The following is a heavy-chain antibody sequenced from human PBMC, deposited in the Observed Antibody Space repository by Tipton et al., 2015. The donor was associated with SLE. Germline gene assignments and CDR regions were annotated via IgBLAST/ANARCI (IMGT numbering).Heavy chain of an antibody. D-gene: IGHD3-10*01. V-gene: IGHV4-34*01. CDR2: INQGGRS. J-gene: IGHJ6*03. Sequence: LRLSCAVYGGSFRAYFWAWIRQAPGKGLEWIVEINQGGRSSHNPSLKSRVSLSVDTSKNQFSLKLTSVTAADTGVYFCARERGSGKIYSSYKFYYADVWAKGATVTVS. CDR1: GGSFRAYF. CDR3: ARERGSGKIYSSYKFYYADV.